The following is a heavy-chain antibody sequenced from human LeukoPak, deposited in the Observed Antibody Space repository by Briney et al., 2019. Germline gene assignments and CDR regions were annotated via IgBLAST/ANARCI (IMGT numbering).Heavy chain of an antibody. J-gene: IGHJ6*02. V-gene: IGHV3-33*08. D-gene: IGHD6-13*01. CDR2: ISSDGGTT. CDR3: ARDEDSSWDNYYYYYGMDV. Sequence: QSGGSLRLSCAGSGFTFSSYGIHWVRQAPGKGLEWVSVISSDGGTTYYADSVKGRFTISRDNAKNSLYLQMNSLRAEDTAVYYCARDEDSSWDNYYYYYGMDVWGQGTTVTVSS. CDR1: GFTFSSYG.